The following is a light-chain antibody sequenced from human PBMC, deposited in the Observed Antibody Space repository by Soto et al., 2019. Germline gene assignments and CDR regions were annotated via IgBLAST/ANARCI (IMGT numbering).Light chain of an antibody. J-gene: IGLJ1*01. CDR2: DVS. CDR1: SSGVGGYNY. CDR3: NSYTTSNTRQIV. Sequence: QSVLTQPASVSGSPGQSITISCTGTSSGVGGYNYVSWYQQHPGKAPKFMIYDVSNRPSGVSTRFSGSKSGNTASLTISGLQAEDEADYYCNSYTTSNTRQIVFGTGTMVTVL. V-gene: IGLV2-14*01.